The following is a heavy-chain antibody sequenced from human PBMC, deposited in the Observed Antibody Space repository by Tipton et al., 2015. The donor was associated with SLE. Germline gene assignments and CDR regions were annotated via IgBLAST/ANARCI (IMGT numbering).Heavy chain of an antibody. CDR1: GFTFGDYA. Sequence: SLRLSCTASGFTFGDYAMSWFRQAPGKGLEWVGFIRSKAYGGTTEYAASVKGRFTISRDDSKSIAYLQMNSLKTEDTAVYYCTTESIAGAGKIDYWGQGTLVTVSA. J-gene: IGHJ4*02. V-gene: IGHV3-49*03. CDR2: IRSKAYGGTT. D-gene: IGHD6-19*01. CDR3: TTESIAGAGKIDY.